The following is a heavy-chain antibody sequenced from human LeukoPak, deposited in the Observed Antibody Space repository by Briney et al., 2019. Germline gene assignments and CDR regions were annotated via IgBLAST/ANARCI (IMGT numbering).Heavy chain of an antibody. D-gene: IGHD5-12*01. J-gene: IGHJ3*02. CDR3: ARDSYGGYGHVDAFDI. Sequence: ASVKVSCKASGYTFISYDINWVRQATGQGLEWMGWMNPNSGNTGYAQKFQGRVTITRNTSISTAYMELSSLRSEDTAVYYCARDSYGGYGHVDAFDIWGQGTMVTVSS. CDR1: GYTFISYD. V-gene: IGHV1-8*01. CDR2: MNPNSGNT.